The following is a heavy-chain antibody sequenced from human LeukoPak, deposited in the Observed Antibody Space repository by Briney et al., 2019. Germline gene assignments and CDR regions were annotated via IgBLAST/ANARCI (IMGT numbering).Heavy chain of an antibody. CDR2: IYYSGST. V-gene: IGHV4-38-2*02. Sequence: SETVSLTCTVSGYSISTGYYWGWIRQPPGKGLEWIGSIYYSGSTYYNPSLKSRVTISVDTSKNQFSLKLSSVTAADTAVYYCARDEVAAAGTADYWGQGTLVTVSS. J-gene: IGHJ4*02. CDR3: ARDEVAAAGTADY. CDR1: GYSISTGYY. D-gene: IGHD6-13*01.